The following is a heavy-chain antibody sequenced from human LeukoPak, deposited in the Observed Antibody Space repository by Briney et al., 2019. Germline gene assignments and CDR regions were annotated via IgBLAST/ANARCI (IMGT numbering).Heavy chain of an antibody. Sequence: GGSLRLSCAASGFTFSSYWMSWVRQAPGNGLEWVVNIKQDGSEKYYVDSVKGRFTISRDNAKNSLYLQMNSLRAEDTAVYYCARYFVRWSYYYYMDVWGKGTTVTVSS. D-gene: IGHD4-23*01. CDR1: GFTFSSYW. CDR2: IKQDGSEK. J-gene: IGHJ6*03. V-gene: IGHV3-7*01. CDR3: ARYFVRWSYYYYMDV.